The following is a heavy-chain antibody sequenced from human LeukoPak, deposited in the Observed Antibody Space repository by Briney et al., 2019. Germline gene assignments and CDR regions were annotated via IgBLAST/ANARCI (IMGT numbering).Heavy chain of an antibody. CDR1: GGSIIGYY. V-gene: IGHV4-59*01. CDR3: ARGGSSYDLPFDY. Sequence: SETLSLTCTASGGSIIGYYWNWIRQPPGKGLDWIGYIYHSGSTNYSPSLKSRVTISIDTSKNQFSLKLSSVTAADTAMYFCARGGSSYDLPFDYWGQGTLVTVSS. CDR2: IYHSGST. D-gene: IGHD3/OR15-3a*01. J-gene: IGHJ4*02.